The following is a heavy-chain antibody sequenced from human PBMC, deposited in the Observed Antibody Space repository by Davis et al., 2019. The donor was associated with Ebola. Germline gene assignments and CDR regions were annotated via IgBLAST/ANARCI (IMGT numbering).Heavy chain of an antibody. CDR3: ARLRALTYYYYGMDV. CDR2: ISSSGSTI. Sequence: PGGSLRLSCAASGFTFSSYEMNWVRQAPGKGLEWVSYISSSGSTIYYADSVKGRFTISRGNAKNSLYLQMNSLRAEDTAVYYCARLRALTYYYYGMDVWGQGTTVTVSS. J-gene: IGHJ6*02. D-gene: IGHD5-12*01. V-gene: IGHV3-48*03. CDR1: GFTFSSYE.